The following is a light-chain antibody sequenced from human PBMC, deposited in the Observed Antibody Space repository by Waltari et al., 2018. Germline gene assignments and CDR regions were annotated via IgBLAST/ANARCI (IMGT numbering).Light chain of an antibody. CDR3: TSYAGSHNWV. CDR1: SSDFGGYNY. CDR2: EVN. J-gene: IGLJ2*01. V-gene: IGLV2-8*01. Sequence: QSALTQPPSASGSPGQSVTISCTGTSSDFGGYNYVSWYQHHPGKAPKLMISEVNKRPSGVPDRFSGSKSGNTASLTVSGLQADDEADYYCTSYAGSHNWVFGGGTKLTVL.